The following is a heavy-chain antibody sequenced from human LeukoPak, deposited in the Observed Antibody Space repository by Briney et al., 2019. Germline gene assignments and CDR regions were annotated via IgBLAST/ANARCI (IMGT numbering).Heavy chain of an antibody. CDR1: GFTFSSYS. D-gene: IGHD6-19*01. CDR2: ISSSRSYI. J-gene: IGHJ4*02. V-gene: IGHV3-21*01. CDR3: ATSRNPLAVAGRGEFDY. Sequence: GGSLRLSCAASGFTFSSYSMNWVRQAPGKGLEWVSFISSSRSYIYYADSVKGRFTISRDNAKNSLYLQMNSLRAEDTAVYYCATSRNPLAVAGRGEFDYWGQGTLVTVSS.